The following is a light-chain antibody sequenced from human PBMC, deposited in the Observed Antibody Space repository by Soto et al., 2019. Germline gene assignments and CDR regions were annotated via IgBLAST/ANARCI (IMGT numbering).Light chain of an antibody. V-gene: IGLV1-47*01. CDR1: SSNIGSNF. CDR2: RNN. Sequence: QSVLTQPPSASGTPGQRVTISCSGSSSNIGSNFVYWYQQFPGTAPKLLIYRNNQRPSGVPDRFSGSKSGTSASLTISGLQAEDEADYYCSSFTSSSTLEVFGGGTKLTVL. CDR3: SSFTSSSTLEV. J-gene: IGLJ3*02.